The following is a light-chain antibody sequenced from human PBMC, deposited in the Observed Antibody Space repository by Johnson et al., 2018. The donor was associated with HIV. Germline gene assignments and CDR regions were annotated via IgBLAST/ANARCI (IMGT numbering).Light chain of an antibody. CDR1: SSNIGSNS. CDR3: GTWDASLSVNV. Sequence: QSVLSQPPSVSAAPGQKVTISCSGRSSNIGSNSVSWYQQLPGTAPKLLIYDNYRRPSGVPDRFSGSKSGTSATLDITGLQSGDEADYYCGTWDASLSVNVFGPGTKVTGL. V-gene: IGLV1-51*02. CDR2: DNY. J-gene: IGLJ1*01.